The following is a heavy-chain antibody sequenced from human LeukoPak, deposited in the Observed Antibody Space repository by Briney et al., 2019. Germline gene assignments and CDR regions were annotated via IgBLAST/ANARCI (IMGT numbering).Heavy chain of an antibody. CDR1: GGSISSSSYY. CDR3: ARGHYYYYYMDV. Sequence: SETLSFTCTVSGGSISSSSYYWGWIRQPPGKGLEWIGSIFYSGSTYYNPSLKSRVTISVDTSKNQFSLKLSSVTAADTAVYYCARGHYYYYYMDVWGKGTTVTISS. J-gene: IGHJ6*03. CDR2: IFYSGST. V-gene: IGHV4-39*01.